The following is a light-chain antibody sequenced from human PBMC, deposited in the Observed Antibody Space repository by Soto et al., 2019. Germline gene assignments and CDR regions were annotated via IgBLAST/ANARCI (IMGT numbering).Light chain of an antibody. CDR1: QGIRND. CDR2: AAS. V-gene: IGKV1-6*01. Sequence: AIEMTKSPSSLSASVGDRVTITCRASQGIRNDLGWYQQKPGKASKLLIYAASSLQSGVPSRFSGSGSGTDFTLTISSLQPEDFATYYCLQDYNYPRTFGQGTKVDIK. J-gene: IGKJ1*01. CDR3: LQDYNYPRT.